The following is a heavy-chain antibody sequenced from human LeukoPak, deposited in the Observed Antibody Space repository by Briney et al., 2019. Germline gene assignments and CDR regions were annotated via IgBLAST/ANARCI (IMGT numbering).Heavy chain of an antibody. J-gene: IGHJ4*02. CDR2: IYYSGST. Sequence: SQTLSLTCTVSGGSISSGDYYWSWIRQPPGKGLEWIGYIYYSGSTYYNPSLKRRVTISVDTSKNQFSLKLSSVTAADTAVYYCARVDFWSDYFFDFWGQGTLVTVSS. CDR1: GGSISSGDYY. V-gene: IGHV4-30-4*08. CDR3: ARVDFWSDYFFDF. D-gene: IGHD3-3*01.